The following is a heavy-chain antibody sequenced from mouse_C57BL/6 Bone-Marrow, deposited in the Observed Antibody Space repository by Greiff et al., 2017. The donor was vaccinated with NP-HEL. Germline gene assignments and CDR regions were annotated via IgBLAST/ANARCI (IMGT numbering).Heavy chain of an antibody. CDR1: GYALSSSW. V-gene: IGHV1-82*01. J-gene: IGHJ1*02. CDR3: TIHYDSLYWYFDV. D-gene: IGHD2-4*01. CDR2: IYPGDGDT. Sequence: QVQLQQSGPELVKPGASVKISCKASGYALSSSWTNWVKQRPGKGLERIGRIYPGDGDTNYNGKFKVKATMTADKFSSTAYMQLSSLTSEDTAVYFCTIHYDSLYWYFDVWGTGTTVTVSS.